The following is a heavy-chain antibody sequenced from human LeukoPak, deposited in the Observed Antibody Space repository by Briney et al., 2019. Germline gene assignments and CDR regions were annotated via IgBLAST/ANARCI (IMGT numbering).Heavy chain of an antibody. CDR2: IYYSGST. CDR3: ARFGPVGFDY. J-gene: IGHJ4*02. Sequence: SQTLSLTCAVSGGSISSGGYSWSWIRQPPGKGLEWIGYIYYSGSTNYNPSLKSRVTISVDTSKNQFSLKLSSVTAADTAVYYCARFGPVGFDYWGQGTLVTVSS. D-gene: IGHD3/OR15-3a*01. CDR1: GGSISSGGYS. V-gene: IGHV4-30-4*07.